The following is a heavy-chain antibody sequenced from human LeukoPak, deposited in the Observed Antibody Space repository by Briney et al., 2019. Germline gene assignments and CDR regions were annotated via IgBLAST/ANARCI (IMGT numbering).Heavy chain of an antibody. CDR1: GGSLSGYY. CDR3: ARLYEGTRPPDY. J-gene: IGHJ4*02. CDR2: INHSGST. D-gene: IGHD2-8*01. Sequence: SETLSLTCGVYGGSLSGYYWSWIRQPPGKGLEWIGEINHSGSTNYNPSLKSRVTISVDTSKNQFSLKVTSVTAADTAVYYCARLYEGTRPPDYWGQGTLVTVSS. V-gene: IGHV4-34*01.